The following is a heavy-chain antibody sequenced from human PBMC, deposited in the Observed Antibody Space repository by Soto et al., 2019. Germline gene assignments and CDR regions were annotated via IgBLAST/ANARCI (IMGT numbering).Heavy chain of an antibody. CDR3: ARTSTAMVRGVLYFDY. V-gene: IGHV4-31*03. D-gene: IGHD5-18*01. Sequence: QVQLQESGPGLVKPSQTLSLTCTVSGGSISSGGYYWSWIRQHPGKGLEWIGYIYYSGSTYYNPSLKSRVTISVDTSKNQFSLKLSSVTAADTAVYYCARTSTAMVRGVLYFDYWGQGTLVTVSS. CDR1: GGSISSGGYY. J-gene: IGHJ4*02. CDR2: IYYSGST.